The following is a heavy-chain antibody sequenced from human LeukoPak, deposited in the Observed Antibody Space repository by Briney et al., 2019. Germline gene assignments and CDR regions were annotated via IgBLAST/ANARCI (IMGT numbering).Heavy chain of an antibody. CDR3: ARDRPNNV. CDR2: IYYSGST. V-gene: IGHV4-39*07. J-gene: IGHJ4*02. D-gene: IGHD1/OR15-1a*01. Sequence: SETLSLTCVVSGGSISSTSYYWGWIRQPPGKGLEWIGSIYYSGSTYYNPSLKSRVTISVDTSKNQFSLKLSSVTAADTAVYYCARDRPNNVWGQGTLVTVSS. CDR1: GGSISSTSYY.